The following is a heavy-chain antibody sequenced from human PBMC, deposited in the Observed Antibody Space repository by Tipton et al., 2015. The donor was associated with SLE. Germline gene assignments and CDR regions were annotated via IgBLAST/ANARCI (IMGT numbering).Heavy chain of an antibody. J-gene: IGHJ4*02. CDR1: GDTFSSYT. D-gene: IGHD1-26*01. CDR3: ATLVGSGHVSLHS. CDR2: IIPTLGVA. V-gene: IGHV1-69*09. Sequence: QLVQSGAEVKKPGSSVRVSCKASGDTFSSYTINWVRQAPGQGLEWMGRIIPTLGVANYAQKLQGRVTITADRSTTTAYMELRSLRSDDTAVYYCATLVGSGHVSLHSWGQGTLVTVSP.